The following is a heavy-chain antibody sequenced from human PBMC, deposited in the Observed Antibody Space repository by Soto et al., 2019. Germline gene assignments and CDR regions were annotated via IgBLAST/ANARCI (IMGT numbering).Heavy chain of an antibody. CDR1: VDTFTRYY. J-gene: IGHJ4*02. CDR3: ARGGGSSFFDY. V-gene: IGHV1-2*06. Sequence: QVQLEQSGAEVKEPGASVSVSCKLSVDTFTRYYIHWVRQAPGQGLEWIGRINPNSGDTKYAQGFQGRVTMTRDTSINTAYMERSRLRSDDTAVYYCARGGGSSFFDYRGQGILVSVSS. CDR2: INPNSGDT. D-gene: IGHD2-2*01.